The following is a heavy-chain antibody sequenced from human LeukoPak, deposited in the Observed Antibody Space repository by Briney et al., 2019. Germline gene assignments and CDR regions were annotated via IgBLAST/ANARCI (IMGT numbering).Heavy chain of an antibody. CDR2: IYYSGST. J-gene: IGHJ5*02. Sequence: SQTLSLTCTVSGGSISSGGYYWSWIRQHPGKGLEWIGYIYYSGSTYYNPSLKSRVTISVDTSKNQFSLKLSSVTAADTAVYYCARDLGSGNNWFVPWGQGTLVTVSS. CDR3: ARDLGSGNNWFVP. D-gene: IGHD3-10*02. V-gene: IGHV4-31*03. CDR1: GGSISSGGYY.